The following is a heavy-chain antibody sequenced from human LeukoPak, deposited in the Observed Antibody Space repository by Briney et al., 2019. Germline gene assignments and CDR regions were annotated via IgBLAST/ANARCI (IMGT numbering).Heavy chain of an antibody. Sequence: PSETLSLTCTVSGGSISSYYWSWIRQPPGKGLEWIGYTYYSGSTNYNPSLQSRVTISVDTSKNQFSLKLSSVTAADTAVYYCARDDTGLRLGELSPPRASQSFDYWGQGTLVTVSS. D-gene: IGHD3-16*02. V-gene: IGHV4-59*01. CDR1: GGSISSYY. CDR3: ARDDTGLRLGELSPPRASQSFDY. CDR2: TYYSGST. J-gene: IGHJ4*02.